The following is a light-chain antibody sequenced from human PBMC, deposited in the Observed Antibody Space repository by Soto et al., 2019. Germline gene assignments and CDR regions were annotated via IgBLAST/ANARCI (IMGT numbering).Light chain of an antibody. V-gene: IGKV1-9*01. CDR3: QQLFDSPIT. J-gene: IGKJ5*01. CDR2: AAS. CDR1: QGISSY. Sequence: DIQLTQSPSPLSASIGDTVTITCRASQGISSYLAWYQQKPGKAPKLLIYAASTLQSGVPSRFSGTGSGTEFSLTISSLQPEDFATYYCQQLFDSPITFGQGTRLEIK.